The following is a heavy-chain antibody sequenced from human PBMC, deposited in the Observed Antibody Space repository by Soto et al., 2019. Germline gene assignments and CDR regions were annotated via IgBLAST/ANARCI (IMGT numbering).Heavy chain of an antibody. J-gene: IGHJ4*02. CDR3: ARDQIRRTVTPLDY. Sequence: EVQLVESGGGLVQPGGSLRLSCAASGFTFSSYWMHWVRQAPGKWLVWVSRINSDGSSTSYADSVKGRFTISRDNAKNTLYLQMNSLRAEDTAVDYCARDQIRRTVTPLDYWGQGTLVTVSS. V-gene: IGHV3-74*01. D-gene: IGHD4-4*01. CDR1: GFTFSSYW. CDR2: INSDGSST.